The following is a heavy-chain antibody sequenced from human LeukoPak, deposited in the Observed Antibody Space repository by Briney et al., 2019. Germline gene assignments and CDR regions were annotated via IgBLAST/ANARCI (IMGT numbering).Heavy chain of an antibody. CDR1: GYTFTSYA. D-gene: IGHD2-15*01. Sequence: ASVKVSCKASGYTFTSYAMHWVRQAPGQRLEWMGWINAGNGNTKYSQKFQGRVTITRGTSASTAYMELSSLRSEDTAVYYCARGSLSCSGGSCYVDPWGQGTLVTVSS. J-gene: IGHJ5*02. V-gene: IGHV1-3*01. CDR2: INAGNGNT. CDR3: ARGSLSCSGGSCYVDP.